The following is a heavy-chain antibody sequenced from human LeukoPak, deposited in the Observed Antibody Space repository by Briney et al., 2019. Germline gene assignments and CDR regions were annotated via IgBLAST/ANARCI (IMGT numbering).Heavy chain of an antibody. CDR3: AKDTYFDWSKGFDY. Sequence: GGSLRLSCAASGFTFDDYAMHWVRQAPGKGLEWVSGISWNSGSIGYADSVKGRFTISRDNAKNSLYLQMNSLRAEDTALYYCAKDTYFDWSKGFDYWGQGTLVTVSS. V-gene: IGHV3-9*01. CDR1: GFTFDDYA. CDR2: ISWNSGSI. J-gene: IGHJ4*02. D-gene: IGHD3-9*01.